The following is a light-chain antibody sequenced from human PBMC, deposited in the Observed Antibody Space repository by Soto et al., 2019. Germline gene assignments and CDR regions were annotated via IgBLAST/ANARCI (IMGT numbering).Light chain of an antibody. Sequence: QSALTQPPSVSGSPGQSVTISCTGTSSDIGAYNRVSWYQQTPGTSPKFIIYKVNYRPSGVPERFSGSKSGNTGYLTLSGLQAEDEAHYYCLAYRDISSRVFGGGTTLTVL. CDR1: SSDIGAYNR. CDR3: LAYRDISSRV. J-gene: IGLJ3*02. V-gene: IGLV2-18*02. CDR2: KVN.